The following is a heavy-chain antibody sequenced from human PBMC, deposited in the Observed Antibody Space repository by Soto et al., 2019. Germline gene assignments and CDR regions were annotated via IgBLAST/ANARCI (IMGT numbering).Heavy chain of an antibody. J-gene: IGHJ4*02. CDR2: IFYSGST. Sequence: SETLSLTCTVSGGSISSSIYYGGWIRRPPGKGLEWIGSIFYSGSTYYNPSLKSRVTISVDTSKNQFSLKLYSVTAADTAMYYCARVGDIVVVPAAMWPPTPGSSNFDYWGQGTLVTVSS. D-gene: IGHD2-2*01. CDR1: GGSISSSIYY. CDR3: ARVGDIVVVPAAMWPPTPGSSNFDY. V-gene: IGHV4-39*01.